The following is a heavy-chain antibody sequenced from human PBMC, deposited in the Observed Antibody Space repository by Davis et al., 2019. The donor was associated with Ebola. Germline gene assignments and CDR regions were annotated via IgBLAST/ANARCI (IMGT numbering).Heavy chain of an antibody. J-gene: IGHJ5*02. Sequence: SLKISCAASGFTFDDYAMHWVRQAPGKGLEWVSGISWNSGSIGYADSVKGRFTISRDNAKNSLYLQMNSLRAEDTALYYCAKDSEMATITGSWFDPWCQGTLVTVSS. CDR2: ISWNSGSI. CDR3: AKDSEMATITGSWFDP. CDR1: GFTFDDYA. V-gene: IGHV3-9*01. D-gene: IGHD5-24*01.